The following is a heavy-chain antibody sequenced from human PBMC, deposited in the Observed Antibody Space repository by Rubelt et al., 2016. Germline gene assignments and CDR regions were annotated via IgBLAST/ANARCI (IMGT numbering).Heavy chain of an antibody. V-gene: IGHV4-39*07. D-gene: IGHD3-22*01. CDR3: ARGELIVVAHDAFDI. CDR1: GGSISSSTYY. J-gene: IGHJ3*02. Sequence: QLQLQESGPRLVKPSETLSLTCTVSGGSISSSTYYWGWIRQPPGKGLEWIGEINHSGSTNYNPSLKSRVTISVDTSKNQFSLKLSLVTAADTALYYCARGELIVVAHDAFDIWGQGTMVTVSS. CDR2: INHSGST.